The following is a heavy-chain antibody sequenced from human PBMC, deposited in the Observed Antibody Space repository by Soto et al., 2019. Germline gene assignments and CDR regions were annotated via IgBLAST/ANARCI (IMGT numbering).Heavy chain of an antibody. J-gene: IGHJ4*02. CDR3: AKDRTGMDHCFFDY. Sequence: PGGSLRLSCAASGFTVSSYAMTWVRQAPVKGPEWVSSISGSGGSTYYADSVKGRFTISRDNSKSTLYLQMDSLRAEDTALYYCAKDRTGMDHCFFDYWGQGTLVTVSS. V-gene: IGHV3-23*01. CDR1: GFTVSSYA. CDR2: ISGSGGST. D-gene: IGHD5-18*01.